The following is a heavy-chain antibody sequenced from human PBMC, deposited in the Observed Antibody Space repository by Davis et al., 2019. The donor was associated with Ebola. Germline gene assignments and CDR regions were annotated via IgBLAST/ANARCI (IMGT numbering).Heavy chain of an antibody. J-gene: IGHJ6*02. CDR1: GDSMSPYY. Sequence: SETLSLTCTVSGDSMSPYYWSWIRQPPGKGLEWIGEINHSGSTNYNPSLKSRVTISVDTSKNQFSLKLSSVTAADTAVYYCARGYYDSSGYPRLGYYGMDVWGQGTTVTVSS. CDR2: INHSGST. CDR3: ARGYYDSSGYPRLGYYGMDV. D-gene: IGHD3-22*01. V-gene: IGHV4-34*01.